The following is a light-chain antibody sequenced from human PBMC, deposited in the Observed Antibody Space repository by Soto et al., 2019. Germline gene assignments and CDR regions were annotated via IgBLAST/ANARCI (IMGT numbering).Light chain of an antibody. J-gene: IGKJ1*01. CDR2: GAS. Sequence: EIVLTQSPATLSVYKGERATLSCRASQSVSSNLAWYQQKPGQAPRLLIYGASTRATGIPSRFSGSGSGTEFTLTISSLQSDDFAAYYCQQYNNCSRTFGQGTKVDIK. V-gene: IGKV3-15*01. CDR1: QSVSSN. CDR3: QQYNNCSRT.